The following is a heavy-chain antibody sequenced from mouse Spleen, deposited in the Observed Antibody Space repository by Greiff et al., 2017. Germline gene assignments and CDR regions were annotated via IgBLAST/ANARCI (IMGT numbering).Heavy chain of an antibody. V-gene: IGHV5-9*04. Sequence: EVKLMESGGGLVKPGGSLKLSCAASGFTFSSYTMSWVRQTPAKRLEWVATISSGGGNTYYPDSVKGRFTISRDNARNTLYLQMSSLRSEDTAMYYCARHWGYDGSYDFDYWGQGTTLTVSS. J-gene: IGHJ2*01. CDR2: ISSGGGNT. CDR3: ARHWGYDGSYDFDY. CDR1: GFTFSSYT. D-gene: IGHD1-1*01.